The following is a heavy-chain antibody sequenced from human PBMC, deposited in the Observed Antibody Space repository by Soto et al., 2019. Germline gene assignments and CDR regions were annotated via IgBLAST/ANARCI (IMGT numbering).Heavy chain of an antibody. Sequence: QVQLQESGPGLVKPSETLSLTCTVSGGSISSYYWSWIRQPPGKGLEWIGYIYYSGSTNYNPSLKSRVTISVDTSKNQFSLKLSSVTAADTAVYYCARGLMLDWYFDLWGRGTLVTVSS. J-gene: IGHJ2*01. CDR2: IYYSGST. CDR1: GGSISSYY. V-gene: IGHV4-59*01. CDR3: ARGLMLDWYFDL. D-gene: IGHD2-8*01.